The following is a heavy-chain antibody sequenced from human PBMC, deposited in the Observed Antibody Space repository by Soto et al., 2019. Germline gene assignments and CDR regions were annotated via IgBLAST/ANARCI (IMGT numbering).Heavy chain of an antibody. D-gene: IGHD2-21*01. V-gene: IGHV3-33*01. J-gene: IGHJ6*02. Sequence: QVQLVESGGGVVQPGRSLRLSCVASGFTFSSYGMHWVRQAPGKGLEWVAVIWYDGSNKYYADSVKGRFTISRDNSKNTLYRQMNSLRAEDTAVYYCARGVSNYYYAMDVWGQGTTVTVSS. CDR1: GFTFSSYG. CDR3: ARGVSNYYYAMDV. CDR2: IWYDGSNK.